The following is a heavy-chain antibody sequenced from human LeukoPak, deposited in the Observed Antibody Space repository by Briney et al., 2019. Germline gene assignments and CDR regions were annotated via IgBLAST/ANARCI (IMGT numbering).Heavy chain of an antibody. CDR2: INSDGSST. V-gene: IGHV3-74*01. J-gene: IGHJ5*02. D-gene: IGHD3-10*01. CDR1: GFTFSSYW. Sequence: PGGSLRLSCAASGFTFSSYWMHWVRQAPGKGLVWGSRINSDGSSTSYADSVKGRFTISRDNAKNTLYLQMNSLRAEDTAVYYCARVLWFGELNWFDPWGQGTLVTVSS. CDR3: ARVLWFGELNWFDP.